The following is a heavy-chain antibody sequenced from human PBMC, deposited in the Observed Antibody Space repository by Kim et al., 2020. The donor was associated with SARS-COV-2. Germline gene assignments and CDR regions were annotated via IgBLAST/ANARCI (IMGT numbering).Heavy chain of an antibody. D-gene: IGHD2-15*01. CDR1: SGSINSYY. V-gene: IGHV4-59*12. Sequence: SETLSLTCTVYSGSINSYYWSWMRQFPGHGLEWIGYIYHSGDINYNPSLKGRVTISMDTSKNQFSLKLNSVTAADTAVYYCATGPGRGHDAAASTDHWG. CDR2: IYHSGDI. CDR3: ATGPGRGHDAAASTDH. J-gene: IGHJ4*01.